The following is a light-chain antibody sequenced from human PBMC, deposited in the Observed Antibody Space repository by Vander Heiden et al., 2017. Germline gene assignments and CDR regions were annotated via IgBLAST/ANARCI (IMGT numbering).Light chain of an antibody. CDR3: QKCDDGPWT. V-gene: IGKV1-27*01. CDR1: QGIGNY. CDR2: AAS. J-gene: IGKJ1*01. Sequence: DIQLTQSPSSLSSSVGDRVTITCRASQGIGNYLAWYQQKPGKVPRLLIYAASTLEWGVSSRFSGSGSGTDFALTISGLQPEDVATYYCQKCDDGPWTFGPGTKVEVK.